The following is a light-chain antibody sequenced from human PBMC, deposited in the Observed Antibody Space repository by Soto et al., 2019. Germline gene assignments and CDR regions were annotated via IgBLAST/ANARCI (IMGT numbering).Light chain of an antibody. V-gene: IGLV2-11*01. CDR3: CSYAGTYTLV. J-gene: IGLJ3*02. CDR2: DVS. CDR1: SSDVDGYDF. Sequence: QSALTQPRSVSGSPGQSVTISCTGSSSDVDGYDFVSWYQQHPGKAPKLMISDVSERPSGVPDRFSGSKSANTASLTISGLQAEDEADYYCCSYAGTYTLVFGGGTKVTVL.